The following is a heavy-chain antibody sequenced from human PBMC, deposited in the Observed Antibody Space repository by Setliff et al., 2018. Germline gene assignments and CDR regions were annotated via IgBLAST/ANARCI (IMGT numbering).Heavy chain of an antibody. D-gene: IGHD1-1*01. CDR2: IHYSGNT. CDR3: ARTGTYRYFDY. CDR1: GGSMSSSGTHF. J-gene: IGHJ4*02. Sequence: SETLSLTCTVFGGSMSSSGTHFWGWIRQPPGKGLEWIGRIHYSGNTYYNASLKSRVIISVDTAQNQFSLSLSSVTAADTAVYYCARTGTYRYFDYWGQGTLVTVSS. V-gene: IGHV4-39*01.